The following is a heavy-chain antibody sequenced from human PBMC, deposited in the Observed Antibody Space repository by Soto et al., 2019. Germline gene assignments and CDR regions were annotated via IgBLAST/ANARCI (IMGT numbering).Heavy chain of an antibody. V-gene: IGHV3-49*04. CDR2: IRSKDYGGNT. CDR3: TRERKISGYYYYGMDV. D-gene: IGHD2-15*01. J-gene: IGHJ6*02. Sequence: GGSLRLSCTASGFTFGDYAMSWVRQAPGKGLEWVGFIRSKDYGGNTGYAASVKGRFTISRDDSKSIAYLQMNSLKTEDTAVYYCTRERKISGYYYYGMDVWGQGTTVTVSS. CDR1: GFTFGDYA.